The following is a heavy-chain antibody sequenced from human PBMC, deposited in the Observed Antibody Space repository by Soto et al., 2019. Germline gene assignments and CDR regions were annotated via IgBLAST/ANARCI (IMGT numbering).Heavy chain of an antibody. CDR1: GYTLTEIS. CDR3: ATASLLDYDSSALGVHWFDP. CDR2: FDPEYGEI. J-gene: IGHJ5*02. Sequence: APVKVSCKVSGYTLTEISMHWVRQAPGTGLEWMGGFDPEYGEIIYAQKFQGRVSMTEDTSTDTAYMELSSLRSEDTAVYYCATASLLDYDSSALGVHWFDPWGQGTLVTVSS. D-gene: IGHD3-22*01. V-gene: IGHV1-24*01.